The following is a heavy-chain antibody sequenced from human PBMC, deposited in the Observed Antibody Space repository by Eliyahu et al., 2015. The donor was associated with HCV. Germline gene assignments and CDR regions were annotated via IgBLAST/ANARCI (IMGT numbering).Heavy chain of an antibody. CDR2: ISYDGSNK. J-gene: IGHJ4*02. CDR3: AKSVTTYFDY. Sequence: GKGLEWVAVISYDGSNKYYADSVKGRFTISRDNSKNTLYLQMNSLRAEDTAVYYCAKSVTTYFDYWGQGTLVTVSS. D-gene: IGHD4-17*01. V-gene: IGHV3-30*18.